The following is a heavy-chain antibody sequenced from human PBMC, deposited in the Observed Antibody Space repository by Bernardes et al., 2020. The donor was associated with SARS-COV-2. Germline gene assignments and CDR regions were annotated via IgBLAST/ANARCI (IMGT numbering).Heavy chain of an antibody. D-gene: IGHD3-22*01. Sequence: GGSLRLSCAASGFTFSSYSMNWVRQAPGTGLEWVSYISSSSAIYYAESVKGRFIISRDNAKNSLYLQMNSLRDDDTAVYYCARVVENNSAYYSTPLDSWGQGTLVTVSS. V-gene: IGHV3-48*02. CDR2: ISSSSAI. J-gene: IGHJ4*02. CDR1: GFTFSSYS. CDR3: ARVVENNSAYYSTPLDS.